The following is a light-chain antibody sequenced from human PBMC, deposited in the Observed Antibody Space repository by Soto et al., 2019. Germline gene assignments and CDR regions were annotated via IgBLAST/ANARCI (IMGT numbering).Light chain of an antibody. CDR2: AAS. CDR1: QDISNY. J-gene: IGKJ3*01. Sequence: DIQMTQSPSSLSASVGDRVTITCRASQDISNYLAWYQQRPGEVPKLLIYAASTLHSGVPSRFSGSGSGTDFTLTISSLQPEDAATSFCQTCNSPPPFTFGPGTKVDLK. V-gene: IGKV1-27*01. CDR3: QTCNSPPPFT.